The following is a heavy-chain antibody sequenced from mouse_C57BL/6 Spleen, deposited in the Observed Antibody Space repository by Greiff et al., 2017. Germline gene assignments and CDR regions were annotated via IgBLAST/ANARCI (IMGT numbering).Heavy chain of an antibody. CDR3: AMEVATRGYFDV. J-gene: IGHJ1*03. V-gene: IGHV1-52*01. CDR2: IDPSDSET. D-gene: IGHD1-1*01. Sequence: QVQLQQPGAELVRPGSSVKLSCKASGYTFTSYWMHWVKQRPIQGLEWIGNIDPSDSETHYNQKFKDKATLTIDKSSSTAYMQLSSLTSEDSAVYYCAMEVATRGYFDVWGTGTTVTVSS. CDR1: GYTFTSYW.